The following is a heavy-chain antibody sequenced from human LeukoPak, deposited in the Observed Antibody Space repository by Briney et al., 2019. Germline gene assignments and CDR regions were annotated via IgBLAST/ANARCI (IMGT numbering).Heavy chain of an antibody. CDR1: GYTFTSYD. Sequence: ASVKVSCKASGYTFTSYDINWVRQATGQGLEWMGWMNPNSGNTGYAQKFQGRVTMTRNTSISTAYMELSSLRSEDTAVYYCARVGYFDSYWYYYGMDVWGQGTTVTVSS. CDR2: MNPNSGNT. CDR3: ARVGYFDSYWYYYGMDV. J-gene: IGHJ6*02. V-gene: IGHV1-8*01. D-gene: IGHD3-9*01.